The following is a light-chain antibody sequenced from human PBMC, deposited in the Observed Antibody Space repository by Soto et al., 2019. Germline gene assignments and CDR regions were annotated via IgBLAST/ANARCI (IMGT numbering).Light chain of an antibody. J-gene: IGKJ1*01. CDR1: HDLSNY. CDR3: QKSNNAIGT. V-gene: IGKV1-27*01. Sequence: GDRVTITCRASHDLSNYLAWYQHKPGKVPKVLIYGASTLQSGVPSRFSGSGSGTDGTITISSLQKEDVSTYDCQKSNNAIGTFGQGTKVDI. CDR2: GAS.